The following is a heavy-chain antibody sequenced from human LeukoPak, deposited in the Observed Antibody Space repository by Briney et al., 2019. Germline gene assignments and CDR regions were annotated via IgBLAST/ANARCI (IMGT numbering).Heavy chain of an antibody. CDR1: GFTFSNYY. CDR2: ISSGSSYI. D-gene: IGHD6-19*01. J-gene: IGHJ4*02. CDR3: APWVRWYNSALDY. Sequence: GGSPRLSCAASGFTFSNYYMNWVRQAPGKGLEWVSSISSGSSYIYYAYSLQGRFTISRDNAKSSLCLQMSSLGAEDTAVYYCAPWVRWYNSALDYWGQGTLVTVSP. V-gene: IGHV3-21*01.